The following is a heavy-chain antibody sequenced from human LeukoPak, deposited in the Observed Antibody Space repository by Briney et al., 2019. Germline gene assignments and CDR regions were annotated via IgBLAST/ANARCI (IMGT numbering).Heavy chain of an antibody. CDR1: GFTFSSYA. CDR2: TSGSGGTT. V-gene: IGHV3-23*01. D-gene: IGHD3-10*01. J-gene: IGHJ4*02. Sequence: GGSLRLSCEASGFTFSSYAMSWVRQAPGKGLEWVSATSGSGGTTYYADSVKGRFTISRDNSKNTLYLQMSSLRAEDTAVYFCAKQAGGSGNYYYYWGQGTLVTVSS. CDR3: AKQAGGSGNYYYY.